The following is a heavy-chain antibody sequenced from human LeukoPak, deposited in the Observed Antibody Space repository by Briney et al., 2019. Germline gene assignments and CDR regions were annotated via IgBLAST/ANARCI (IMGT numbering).Heavy chain of an antibody. CDR2: IGSGGST. J-gene: IGHJ6*03. V-gene: IGHV3-53*01. CDR3: ARSTVVTGRYYYYYMDV. Sequence: PGGSLRLSCAASGFTVSSNYMSWVRQAPGKGLEWVSVIGSGGSTYYADSVKGRFTISRDNSRNTLYLQMNSLRAEDTAVYYCARSTVVTGRYYYYYMDVWGKGTTVSVSS. D-gene: IGHD4-23*01. CDR1: GFTVSSNY.